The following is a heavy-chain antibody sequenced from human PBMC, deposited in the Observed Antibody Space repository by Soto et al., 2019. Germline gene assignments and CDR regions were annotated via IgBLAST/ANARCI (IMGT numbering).Heavy chain of an antibody. CDR1: GFTFSNAW. Sequence: GGSLRLSCAASGFTFSNAWMSWVRQAPGKGLEWVGRIKSKTDGGTTDYAAPVKGRFTISRDDSKNTLYLQMNSLKTEDTAVYYCTTDLSVWFGDDPLPVSDYWGQGTLVTVSS. CDR2: IKSKTDGGTT. CDR3: TTDLSVWFGDDPLPVSDY. J-gene: IGHJ4*02. V-gene: IGHV3-15*01. D-gene: IGHD3-10*01.